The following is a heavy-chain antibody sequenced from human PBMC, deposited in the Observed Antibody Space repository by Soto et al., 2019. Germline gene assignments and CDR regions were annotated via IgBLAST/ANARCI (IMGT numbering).Heavy chain of an antibody. V-gene: IGHV4-59*01. Sequence: PSETLSLTCTVSGGSFSTYYWSWIRQPPGKGLEWIVYIYYSGSTDYNPSLKSRVTISVDTSKNQFSLKLSSVTTADTAVYYCARGAGGPDYWGQGTLVTVSS. D-gene: IGHD3-16*01. CDR3: ARGAGGPDY. CDR2: IYYSGST. CDR1: GGSFSTYY. J-gene: IGHJ4*02.